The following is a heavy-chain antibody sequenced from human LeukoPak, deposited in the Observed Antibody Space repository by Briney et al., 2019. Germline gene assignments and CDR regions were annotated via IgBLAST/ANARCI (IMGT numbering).Heavy chain of an antibody. J-gene: IGHJ2*01. Sequence: GASVTVSCKASGYTFTSYAMHWVRQAPGQRLEWMGWINAGNGNTKYSQKFQGRVTITRDTSASTAYMELSSLRSEDTAVYYCARDRPDSYFDLWGRGTLVTVSS. CDR3: ARDRPDSYFDL. CDR2: INAGNGNT. V-gene: IGHV1-3*01. CDR1: GYTFTSYA.